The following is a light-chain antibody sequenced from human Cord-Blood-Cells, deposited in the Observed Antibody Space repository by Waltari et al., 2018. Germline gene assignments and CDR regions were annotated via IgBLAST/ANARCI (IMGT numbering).Light chain of an antibody. CDR2: EGS. V-gene: IGLV2-23*01. CDR1: SSDVGSYNL. J-gene: IGLJ3*02. Sequence: SGSPGQSITISCTGTSSDVGSYNLVSWYQQHPGKAPKPMIYEGSKRPSGVSNRFSGSKSGNTASLTISGLQAEDEADYYCCSYAGSSTSFGGGTKLTVL. CDR3: CSYAGSSTS.